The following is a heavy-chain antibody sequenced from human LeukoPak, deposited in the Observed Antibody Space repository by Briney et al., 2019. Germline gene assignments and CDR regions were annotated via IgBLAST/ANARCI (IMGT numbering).Heavy chain of an antibody. V-gene: IGHV1-2*04. Sequence: ASVKVSCKASGYSFTDYYIHWVRQAPGQGLEWMGWINPFSGGTKYAQKFQGWVTMTRDTSISTAYMELSRLTSDDTAVYYCARGGYDLDYWGQGTLVTVSS. CDR2: INPFSGGT. D-gene: IGHD3-22*01. CDR1: GYSFTDYY. J-gene: IGHJ4*02. CDR3: ARGGYDLDY.